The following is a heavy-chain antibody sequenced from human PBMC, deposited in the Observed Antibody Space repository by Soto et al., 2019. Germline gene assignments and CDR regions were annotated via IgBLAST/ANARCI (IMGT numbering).Heavy chain of an antibody. CDR2: IYHSGST. V-gene: IGHV4-38-2*01. D-gene: IGHD3-22*01. J-gene: IGHJ4*02. CDR3: ARTYYYDSGGYYLFDY. CDR1: GYSISSGYS. Sequence: KTSETLSLTCAVSGYSISSGYSWGWIRQPPGKGLEWIGSIYHSGSTYYNPSLKSRVTISVDTSKNQFSLKLSSVTAADTAMYYCARTYYYDSGGYYLFDYWGQGTLVTVSS.